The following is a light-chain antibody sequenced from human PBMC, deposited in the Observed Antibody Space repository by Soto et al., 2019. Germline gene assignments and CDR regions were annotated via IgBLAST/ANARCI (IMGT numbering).Light chain of an antibody. CDR3: QRRGCRPIT. Sequence: EIVLTQSPATLSLSPGERATLSCRAGQNIGTSFVWSQQKPRQSPRLLIDDASQGTTGVPACFSGRASTKVFTLTNSVVPEDYVVDYCCQRRGCRPITFGQGTRLEIK. CDR2: DAS. V-gene: IGKV3-11*01. J-gene: IGKJ5*01. CDR1: QNIGTS.